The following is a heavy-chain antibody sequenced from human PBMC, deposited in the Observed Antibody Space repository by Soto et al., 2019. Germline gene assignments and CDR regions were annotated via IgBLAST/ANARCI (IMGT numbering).Heavy chain of an antibody. V-gene: IGHV3-9*01. CDR3: AKGSASGIGPPDY. CDR2: ISWNSGNI. J-gene: IGHJ4*02. D-gene: IGHD3-10*01. CDR1: GFTFDDYA. Sequence: EVQLVESGGGLVQPGRSLRLSCAASGFTFDDYAMHWVRQAPGKGLEWVSGISWNSGNIGYADSVKGRLTISRDTAKNSLYLQVKSLRAEDTALYYCAKGSASGIGPPDYWGQGTLVTVSS.